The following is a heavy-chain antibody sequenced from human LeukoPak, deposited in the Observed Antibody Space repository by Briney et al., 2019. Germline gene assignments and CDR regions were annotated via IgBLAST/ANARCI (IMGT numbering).Heavy chain of an antibody. V-gene: IGHV3-23*01. CDR1: GFTFSSYA. D-gene: IGHD3-3*01. J-gene: IGHJ4*02. Sequence: GGSLRLSCAASGFTFSSYAMSWDRQAPGKGLEWVSAISGSGGSTYYADSVKGRFTISRANSKNTLYLQMSRLRAEDTAVYYSAKDPNYDFWSGYSPSFDYSGQGTLVTASS. CDR2: ISGSGGST. CDR3: AKDPNYDFWSGYSPSFDY.